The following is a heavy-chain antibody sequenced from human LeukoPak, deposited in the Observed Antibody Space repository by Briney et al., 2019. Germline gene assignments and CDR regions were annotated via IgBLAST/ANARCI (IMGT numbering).Heavy chain of an antibody. CDR2: IIPIFGTA. Sequence: SVKVSCKASGGTFSSYAISWVRQAPGQGLEWMGGIIPIFGTADYAQKFQGRVTMTEDTSTDTAYMELSSLRPEDTAVYYCATGLWFGKYLDVWGKGTTVTISS. CDR1: GGTFSSYA. CDR3: ATGLWFGKYLDV. V-gene: IGHV1-69*06. J-gene: IGHJ6*04. D-gene: IGHD3-10*01.